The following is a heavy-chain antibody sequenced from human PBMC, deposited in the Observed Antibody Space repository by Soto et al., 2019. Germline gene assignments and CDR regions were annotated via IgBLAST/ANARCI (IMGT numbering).Heavy chain of an antibody. Sequence: GGSLRLSCVASGFTFNTYSMNWVRQAPGKGLEWVSYITKSSRTIYYTDSVKGRFAVSRDNAKNSLYLQMNSLRAEDTAVYYCAKLLPVFIIGSDAFDIWGQGTMVTVSS. J-gene: IGHJ3*02. V-gene: IGHV3-48*04. CDR1: GFTFNTYS. CDR2: ITKSSRTI. D-gene: IGHD3-10*01. CDR3: AKLLPVFIIGSDAFDI.